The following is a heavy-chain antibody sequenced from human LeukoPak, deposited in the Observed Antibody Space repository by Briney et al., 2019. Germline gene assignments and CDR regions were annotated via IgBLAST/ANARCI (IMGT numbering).Heavy chain of an antibody. V-gene: IGHV3-33*01. J-gene: IGHJ4*02. D-gene: IGHD3-16*02. CDR1: GFTFSSYG. CDR3: ARPTSYDYVWGSYRLDY. CDR2: IWYDGSNK. Sequence: GGPVRLSCAASGFTFSSYGMHWARQAPGKGLEWVAVIWYDGSNKYYADSVKGRFTISRDNSKNTLYLQMNSLRAEDTAVYYCARPTSYDYVWGSYRLDYWGQGPLLTVSS.